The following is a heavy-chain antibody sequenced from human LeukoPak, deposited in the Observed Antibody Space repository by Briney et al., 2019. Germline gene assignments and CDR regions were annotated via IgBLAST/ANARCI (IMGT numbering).Heavy chain of an antibody. J-gene: IGHJ4*02. D-gene: IGHD2-8*01. CDR2: INPNSGGT. CDR3: AKLIPGAHCTNGVCYPYYFDY. V-gene: IGHV1-2*02. Sequence: ASVKVSCKASGYTFTGYYTHWVRQAPGQGLEWMGWINPNSGGTNYAQKFQGRVTMTRDTSISTAYMELSSLRAEDTAVYYCAKLIPGAHCTNGVCYPYYFDYWGQGTLVTVSS. CDR1: GYTFTGYY.